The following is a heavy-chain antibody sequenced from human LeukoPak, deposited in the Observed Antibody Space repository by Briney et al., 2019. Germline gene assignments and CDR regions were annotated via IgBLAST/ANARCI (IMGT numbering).Heavy chain of an antibody. V-gene: IGHV3-30*02. Sequence: GGSLRPSCAASGFTFSSYGMHWVRQAPGKGLEWVAFIRYDGSNKYYADSVKGRFTISRDNSKNTLYLQMNSLRAEDTAVYYCAKDESIYSSSWSNFDYWGQGTLVTVSS. CDR3: AKDESIYSSSWSNFDY. D-gene: IGHD6-13*01. CDR2: IRYDGSNK. J-gene: IGHJ4*02. CDR1: GFTFSSYG.